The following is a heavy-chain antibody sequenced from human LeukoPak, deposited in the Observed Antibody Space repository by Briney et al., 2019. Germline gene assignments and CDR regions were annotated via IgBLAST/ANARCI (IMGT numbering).Heavy chain of an antibody. J-gene: IGHJ3*02. Sequence: GGSLRLSCAASGFTFSTYFMHWVRQAPGKGLEWVAVIASDGSHTFYVESVKGRFTISRDNSKNTLYLQMNSLRAEDTAVYFCARESQNTMVNSGVFKIWGKGQMVTAS. V-gene: IGHV3-30-3*01. CDR3: ARESQNTMVNSGVFKI. CDR1: GFTFSTYF. CDR2: IASDGSHT. D-gene: IGHD3-10*01.